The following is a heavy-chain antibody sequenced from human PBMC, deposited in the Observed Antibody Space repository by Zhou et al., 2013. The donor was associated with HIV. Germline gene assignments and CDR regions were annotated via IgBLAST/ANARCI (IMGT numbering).Heavy chain of an antibody. D-gene: IGHD3-9*01. CDR1: GGSFSGYY. J-gene: IGHJ6*03. V-gene: IGHV4-34*01. Sequence: QVQLQQWGAGLLKPSETLSLTCAVYGGSFSGYYWSWIRQPPGKGLEWIGEINHSGSTNYNPSLKSRVTISVDTSKNQFSLKLSSVTAADTAVYYCARTGGFDWLFPFLGEGPYYYYYMDVWGKGTTVTVSS. CDR3: ARTGGFDWLFPFLGEGPYYYYYMDV. CDR2: INHSGST.